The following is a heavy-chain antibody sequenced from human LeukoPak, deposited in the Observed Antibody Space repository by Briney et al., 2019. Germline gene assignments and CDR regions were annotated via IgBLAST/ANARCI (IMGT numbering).Heavy chain of an antibody. CDR1: GGSINSYY. V-gene: IGHV4-59*01. CDR2: IYYSGST. CDR3: AREENYYDSSGYLN. J-gene: IGHJ4*02. Sequence: SETLSLTCTVSGGSINSYYWSWIRQPPGKGLEWIGYIYYSGSTNYNPSLKSRVTISVDTSKNQFSLKLSSVTAADTAVYYCAREENYYDSSGYLNWGQGTLVTVSS. D-gene: IGHD3-22*01.